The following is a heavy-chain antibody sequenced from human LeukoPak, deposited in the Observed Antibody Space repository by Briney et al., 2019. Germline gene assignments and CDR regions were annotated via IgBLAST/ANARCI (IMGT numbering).Heavy chain of an antibody. CDR1: GGSFSGYY. CDR2: INHSGST. J-gene: IGHJ5*02. V-gene: IGHV4-34*01. CDR3: AREGFCTNGVCLPPPSAFWFDP. Sequence: SETLSLTCAVYGGSFSGYYWSWIRQPPGKGLEWIGGINHSGSTNYNPSLKSRVTISVDTSKNQFSLKLSSVTAADTAVYYCAREGFCTNGVCLPPPSAFWFDPWGQGTLVTVSS. D-gene: IGHD2-8*01.